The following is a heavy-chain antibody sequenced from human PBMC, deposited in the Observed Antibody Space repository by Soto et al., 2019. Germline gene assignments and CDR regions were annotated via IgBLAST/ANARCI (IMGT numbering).Heavy chain of an antibody. J-gene: IGHJ6*02. CDR1: GGPFSGYY. V-gene: IGHV4-34*01. CDR2: INHSGST. CDR3: ARALFDWLSPTEYYYYYGMDV. Sequence: SETLSLTCAVYGGPFSGYYWSWIRQPPGKGLEWIGEINHSGSTNYNPSLKSRVTISVDTSKNQFSLKLSSVTAADTAVYYCARALFDWLSPTEYYYYYGMDVWGQGTTVTVSS. D-gene: IGHD3-9*01.